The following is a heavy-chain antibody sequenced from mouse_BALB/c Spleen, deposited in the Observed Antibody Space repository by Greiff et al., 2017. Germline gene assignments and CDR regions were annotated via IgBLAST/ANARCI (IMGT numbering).Heavy chain of an antibody. J-gene: IGHJ4*01. CDR1: GFTFSSFG. D-gene: IGHD2-4*01. CDR3: ARWGMITTVPYAMDY. Sequence: EVHLVESGGGLVQPGGSRKLSCAASGFTFSSFGMHWVRQAPEKGLEWVAYISSGSSTIYYADTVKGRFTISRDNPKNTLFLQMTSLRSEDTAMYYCARWGMITTVPYAMDYWGQGTSVTVSS. V-gene: IGHV5-17*02. CDR2: ISSGSSTI.